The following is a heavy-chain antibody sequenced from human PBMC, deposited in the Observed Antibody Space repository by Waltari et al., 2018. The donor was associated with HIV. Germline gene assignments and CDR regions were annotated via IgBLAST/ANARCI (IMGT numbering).Heavy chain of an antibody. D-gene: IGHD5-12*01. CDR3: ARDEAEMATLTAFDI. J-gene: IGHJ3*02. Sequence: EVQLVESGGGLVKPGGSLRLSCAASRFTLSSYSMNWVRQAPGKGLEWVSSISSGSVYIYYADSVKGRFTISRDNAKNSLYLQMNSLRAEDTAVYYCARDEAEMATLTAFDIWGQGTMVTVSS. CDR2: ISSGSVYI. V-gene: IGHV3-21*01. CDR1: RFTLSSYS.